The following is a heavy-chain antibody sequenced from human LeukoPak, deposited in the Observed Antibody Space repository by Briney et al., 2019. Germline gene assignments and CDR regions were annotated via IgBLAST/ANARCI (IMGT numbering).Heavy chain of an antibody. CDR3: ARDWGAYYHFFDS. CDR2: IKPDGSER. Sequence: GGSLRLSCEAYGFSMTVYWMSWVRQPPGRGLEWVGNIKPDGSERNYMDSVKGRFTMSRDNAKKSLYLQMNSLRAEDTAVYYCARDWGAYYHFFDSWGQGALVTVSS. V-gene: IGHV3-7*01. D-gene: IGHD3-22*01. CDR1: GFSMTVYW. J-gene: IGHJ4*02.